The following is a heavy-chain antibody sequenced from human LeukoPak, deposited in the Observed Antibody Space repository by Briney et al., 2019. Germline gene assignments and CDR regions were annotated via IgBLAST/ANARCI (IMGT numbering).Heavy chain of an antibody. Sequence: GGSLRLSCAVSGFTFSSYAMSWVRQAPGKGLEWVSAISASASSTYYGDSVKGRFTISRDNSKNTLYLQMNSLRAEDTAVYYCAKDLGVAGTGGFDYWGQGTQVTGSS. CDR2: ISASASST. J-gene: IGHJ4*02. CDR3: AKDLGVAGTGGFDY. V-gene: IGHV3-23*01. CDR1: GFTFSSYA. D-gene: IGHD6-19*01.